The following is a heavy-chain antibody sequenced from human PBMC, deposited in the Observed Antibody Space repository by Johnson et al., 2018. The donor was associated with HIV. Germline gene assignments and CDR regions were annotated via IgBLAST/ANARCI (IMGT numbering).Heavy chain of an antibody. CDR1: GFTFNSYG. V-gene: IGHV3-33*01. CDR2: IWYDGSNK. D-gene: IGHD2-8*02. CDR3: ARPVSPWSAYDAFDI. Sequence: QVQLVESGGGVVQPGRSLRLSCAASGFTFNSYGMHWVRQAPGKGLEWVAVIWYDGSNKYYADSVKGRFTISRDNSKNTLYLQMNSLRAEDTAVYYCARPVSPWSAYDAFDIWGQGTMVTVSS. J-gene: IGHJ3*02.